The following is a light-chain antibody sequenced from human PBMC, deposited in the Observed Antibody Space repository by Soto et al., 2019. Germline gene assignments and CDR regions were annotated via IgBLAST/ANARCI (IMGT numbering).Light chain of an antibody. CDR2: EVS. Sequence: QSLLTNPPSAYGAPGQAGTISCNGTSSDVGGYNYVSWYQQHPGKAPKLMIYEVSKRPSGVPDRFSGSKSGNTASLTVSGLQAEDEADYYCSSYAGSNNFVFGTGTKVTVL. CDR3: SSYAGSNNFV. J-gene: IGLJ1*01. CDR1: SSDVGGYNY. V-gene: IGLV2-8*01.